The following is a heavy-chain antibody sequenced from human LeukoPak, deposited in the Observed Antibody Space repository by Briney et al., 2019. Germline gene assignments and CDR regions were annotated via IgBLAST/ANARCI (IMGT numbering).Heavy chain of an antibody. J-gene: IGHJ4*02. CDR1: GFTVTNYW. V-gene: IGHV3-74*01. Sequence: GGSLRLSCTTSGFTVTNYWMHWVRQAPGKGLVWVSRINGDGSSTSYADSVKGRFTISRDNAKNTLYLQMNSLRAEDTAVYYCARESPRFRYVLDYWGQGTLVTVSS. CDR2: INGDGSST. CDR3: ARESPRFRYVLDY. D-gene: IGHD3-10*02.